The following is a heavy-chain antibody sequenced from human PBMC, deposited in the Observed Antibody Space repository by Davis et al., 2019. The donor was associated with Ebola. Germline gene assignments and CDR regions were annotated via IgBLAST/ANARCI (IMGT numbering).Heavy chain of an antibody. V-gene: IGHV3-7*01. CDR2: IKQDGSEK. CDR1: GFTLSSYW. Sequence: GESLKISCAASGFTLSSYWMSWVRQAPGKGLEWVANIKQDGSEKYYVDSVKGRFTISRDNAKNSLYLQMNSLRAEDTAVYYCARDGLVLWFDPWGQGTLVTVSS. D-gene: IGHD6-6*01. CDR3: ARDGLVLWFDP. J-gene: IGHJ5*02.